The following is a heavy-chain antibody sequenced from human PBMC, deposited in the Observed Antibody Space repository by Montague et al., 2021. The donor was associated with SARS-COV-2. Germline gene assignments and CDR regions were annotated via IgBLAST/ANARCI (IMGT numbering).Heavy chain of an antibody. V-gene: IGHV3-30*04. CDR3: ARGRIPPDYGDAFDR. D-gene: IGHD4/OR15-4a*01. CDR2: ITYDGIDK. CDR1: GFIFSNFA. Sequence: SLRLSCAASGFIFSNFAFHWVRQAPGKGLEWLAIITYDGIDKFYADSVKGRFTISRDNSKNILYLRMNSLTPEDTAVYYCARGRIPPDYGDAFDRWGQGTLVTVSS. J-gene: IGHJ3*01.